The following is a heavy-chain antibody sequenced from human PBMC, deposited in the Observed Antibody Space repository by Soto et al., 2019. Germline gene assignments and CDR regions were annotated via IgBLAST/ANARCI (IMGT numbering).Heavy chain of an antibody. CDR2: IIPIFGTA. CDR1: VVTFSSYA. V-gene: IGHV1-69*13. J-gene: IGHJ3*02. CDR3: ARDPGTYYYDSSGYYYPGGAFDI. Sequence: QVQLVQSGAEVKKPGSTMKVSCKTSVVTFSSYAISWVRQAPGQGLEWMGGIIPIFGTANYAQKFQGRVTITADESTSTAYMELSSLRSEDTAVYYCARDPGTYYYDSSGYYYPGGAFDIWGQGTMVTVSS. D-gene: IGHD3-22*01.